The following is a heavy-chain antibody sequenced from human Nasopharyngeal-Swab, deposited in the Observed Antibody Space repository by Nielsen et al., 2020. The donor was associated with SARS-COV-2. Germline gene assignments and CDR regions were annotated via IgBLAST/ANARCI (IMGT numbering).Heavy chain of an antibody. V-gene: IGHV3-21*01. CDR1: GFTFSSYS. CDR2: ISSSSSYI. CDR3: ARRATAVDY. J-gene: IGHJ4*02. Sequence: GESLKISCAASGFTFSSYSMNWVRQAPGKGLEWVSSISSSSSYIYYADSVKGRFTISRDNAKNSLYLQMNGLRAEDTAVYYCARRATAVDYWGQGTLVTVSS. D-gene: IGHD2-21*02.